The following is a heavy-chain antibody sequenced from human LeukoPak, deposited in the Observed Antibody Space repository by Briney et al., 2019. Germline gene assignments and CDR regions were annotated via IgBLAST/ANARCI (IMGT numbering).Heavy chain of an antibody. V-gene: IGHV3-13*01. CDR3: ARGDGGSFVRYYYYMDV. D-gene: IGHD6-13*01. J-gene: IGHJ6*03. Sequence: GGSLRLSCAASGFTFSSYDMHWVRQAPGKGLEWVSAICTAGDTYYPGSVKGRFTMSRENAKNSLYHQINSVRARDTAVYYCARGDGGSFVRYYYYMDVWGKGPTDTVSS. CDR2: ICTAGDT. CDR1: GFTFSSYD.